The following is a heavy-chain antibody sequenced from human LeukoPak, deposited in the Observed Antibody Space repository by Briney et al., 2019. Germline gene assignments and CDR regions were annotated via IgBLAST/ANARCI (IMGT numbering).Heavy chain of an antibody. V-gene: IGHV1-69*13. J-gene: IGHJ4*02. D-gene: IGHD5-12*01. CDR2: IIPIFGTA. CDR3: ARDLGSGYDEDY. Sequence: SVKVSCKASGGTFSSYAISWVRQAPGQGLEWMRGIIPIFGTANYAQKFQGRVTITADESTSTAYMELRSLRSDDTAVYYCARDLGSGYDEDYWGQGTLVTVSS. CDR1: GGTFSSYA.